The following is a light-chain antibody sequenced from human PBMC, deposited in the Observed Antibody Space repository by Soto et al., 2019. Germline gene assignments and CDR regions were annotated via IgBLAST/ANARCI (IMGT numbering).Light chain of an antibody. V-gene: IGLV1-44*01. Sequence: QSVLTQPPSASGTPGQRVTISCSGSSSNIGGNTVNWYQHLPGTAPKLLIYSNNQRPSGVPDRFSGSKSGTSASLAISGLQSEDEADYYCAAWDDSLNGYVFGTGTKATVL. CDR3: AAWDDSLNGYV. J-gene: IGLJ1*01. CDR1: SSNIGGNT. CDR2: SNN.